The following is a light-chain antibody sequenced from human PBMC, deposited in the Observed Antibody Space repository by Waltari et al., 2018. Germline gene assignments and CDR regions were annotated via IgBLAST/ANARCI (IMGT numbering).Light chain of an antibody. CDR3: MQGIDYPRT. V-gene: IGKV2-40*01. J-gene: IGKJ1*01. CDR1: QSLLDSEDGNTY. CDR2: EVS. Sequence: DIVMTQTPLSLPVTLGEPASISCRASQSLLDSEDGNTYLDWYLQKPGQSPQLLIYEVSNRASGVPDRFSGSGSDTDFTLKISRVEAEDVGIYYCMQGIDYPRTFGQRTKVEIK.